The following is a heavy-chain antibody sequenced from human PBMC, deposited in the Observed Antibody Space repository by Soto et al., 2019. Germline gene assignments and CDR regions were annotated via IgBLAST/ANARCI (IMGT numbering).Heavy chain of an antibody. J-gene: IGHJ4*02. CDR2: ISYDGSNK. CDR1: GFTFSSYA. D-gene: IGHD5-18*01. V-gene: IGHV3-30-3*01. CDR3: AVQGGYSYGGFDY. Sequence: GGSLRLSCAASGFTFSSYAMHWFRQAPGKGLEWVAVISYDGSNKYYADSVKGRFTISRDNSKNTLYLQMNSLRAEDTAVYYCAVQGGYSYGGFDYWGQGTLVTVSS.